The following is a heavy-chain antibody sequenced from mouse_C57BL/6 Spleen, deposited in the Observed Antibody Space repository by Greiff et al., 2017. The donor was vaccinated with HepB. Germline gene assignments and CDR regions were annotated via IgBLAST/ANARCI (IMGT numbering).Heavy chain of an antibody. V-gene: IGHV1-80*01. CDR2: IYPGDGDT. D-gene: IGHD1-1*01. Sequence: VMLVESGAELVKPGASVKISCKASGYAFSSYWMNWVKQRPGKGLEWIGQIYPGDGDTNYNGKFKGKATLTADKSSSTAYMQLSSLTSEDSAVYFCARSGYYGSSPWFAYWGQGTLVTVSA. CDR3: ARSGYYGSSPWFAY. J-gene: IGHJ3*01. CDR1: GYAFSSYW.